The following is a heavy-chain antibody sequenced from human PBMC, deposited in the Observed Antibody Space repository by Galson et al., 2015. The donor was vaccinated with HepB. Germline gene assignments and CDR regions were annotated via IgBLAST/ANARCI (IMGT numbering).Heavy chain of an antibody. CDR3: VRGYSGYYLTAFHI. D-gene: IGHD5-12*01. J-gene: IGHJ3*02. CDR2: ISTNGGTA. Sequence: SLRLSCAASGFTFNSYTMHWVRQAPGKGLEYVSVISTNGGTAYYADSVKGRFTISRDNSKNTLYPQMNSLGPEDTAVYYCVRGYSGYYLTAFHIWGQGTMVTVSS. V-gene: IGHV3-64D*06. CDR1: GFTFNSYT.